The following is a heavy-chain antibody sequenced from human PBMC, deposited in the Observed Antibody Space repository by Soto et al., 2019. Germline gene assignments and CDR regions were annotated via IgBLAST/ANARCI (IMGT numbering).Heavy chain of an antibody. CDR2: ISAYNGNT. CDR1: GYTFTSYG. J-gene: IGHJ6*03. Sequence: ASVKVSCKASGYTFTSYGISWVRQAPGQGLEWMGWISAYNGNTNYAQKFQGRVTMTTDTSTSTAYMELSSLRSDDTAVYYCARGGEGSTSPYYYYMDVWGKGTTVTVSS. D-gene: IGHD2-2*01. V-gene: IGHV1-18*01. CDR3: ARGGEGSTSPYYYYMDV.